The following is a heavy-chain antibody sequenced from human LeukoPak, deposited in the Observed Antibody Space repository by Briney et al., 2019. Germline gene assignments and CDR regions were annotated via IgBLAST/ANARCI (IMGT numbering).Heavy chain of an antibody. D-gene: IGHD2/OR15-2a*01. V-gene: IGHV4-34*01. Sequence: NPSETLSLTCGVSGGSFSFYYWGWIRQPPGKGLEWIGEISQSGSTNYNPSLKSRVNISLDTSENQFSLKLSSVTAADTAVYYCARFYFPTHFDDWGQGTLITVSS. CDR3: ARFYFPTHFDD. CDR1: GGSFSFYY. CDR2: ISQSGST. J-gene: IGHJ4*02.